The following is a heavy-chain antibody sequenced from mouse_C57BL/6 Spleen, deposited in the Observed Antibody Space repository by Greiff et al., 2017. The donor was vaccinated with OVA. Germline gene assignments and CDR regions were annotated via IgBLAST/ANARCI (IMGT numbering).Heavy chain of an antibody. CDR1: GFTFSDYG. V-gene: IGHV5-17*01. D-gene: IGHD1-1*01. J-gene: IGHJ4*01. CDR3: ASYNYDGSAYAIDY. Sequence: EVHLVESGGGLVKPGGSLKLSCAASGFTFSDYGMHWVRQAPEKGLEWVAYISSGSSTIYYADTVKGRFTISRDNAKNTLFLQMTSLRSEDTAMYYCASYNYDGSAYAIDYWGQGTPVTVSS. CDR2: ISSGSSTI.